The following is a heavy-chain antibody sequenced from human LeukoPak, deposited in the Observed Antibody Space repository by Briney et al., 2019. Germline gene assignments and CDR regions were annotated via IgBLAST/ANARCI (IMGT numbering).Heavy chain of an antibody. CDR3: AQYYYDSSGYYYAWFDP. CDR2: IIPIFGTA. J-gene: IGHJ5*02. V-gene: IGHV1-69*13. CDR1: GGTFSSYA. Sequence: GASVKVSCKASGGTFSSYAISWVRQAPGQGLEWMGGIIPIFGTANYAQKFQGRVTITADESTSTAYMELRSLRSDDTAVYYCAQYYYDSSGYYYAWFDPWGQGTLVTVSS. D-gene: IGHD3-22*01.